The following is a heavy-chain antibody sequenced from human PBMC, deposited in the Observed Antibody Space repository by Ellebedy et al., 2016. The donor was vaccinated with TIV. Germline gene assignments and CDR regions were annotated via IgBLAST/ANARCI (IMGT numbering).Heavy chain of an antibody. V-gene: IGHV1-69*13. J-gene: IGHJ3*02. CDR2: IIPIFGTA. Sequence: SVKVSCXASGGTFSCYAISWVRQAPGQGLEWMGGIIPIFGTANYAQKFQGRVTITADESTSTAYMELSSLRSEDTAVYYCARGHYPAGAFDIWGQGTMVTVSS. D-gene: IGHD4-17*01. CDR3: ARGHYPAGAFDI. CDR1: GGTFSCYA.